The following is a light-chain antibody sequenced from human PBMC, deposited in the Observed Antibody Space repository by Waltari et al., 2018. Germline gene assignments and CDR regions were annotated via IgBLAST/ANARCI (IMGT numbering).Light chain of an antibody. CDR2: GTN. V-gene: IGLV1-47*01. Sequence: QPVLTQPPSASGTPGQRVTISCSGSSSNIGINSIYWFQQLPGTAPKLRSYGTNKGPPGVPDRVAGYKSGTAASLAISGLQSEDEADYYCSTWDDSLGGPVFGGGTKLTVL. J-gene: IGLJ3*02. CDR3: STWDDSLGGPV. CDR1: SSNIGINS.